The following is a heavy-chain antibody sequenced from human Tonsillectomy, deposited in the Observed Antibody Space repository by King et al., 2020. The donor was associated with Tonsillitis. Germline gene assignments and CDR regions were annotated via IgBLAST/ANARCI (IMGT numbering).Heavy chain of an antibody. D-gene: IGHD6-13*01. V-gene: IGHV3-30-3*01. Sequence: VQLVESGGGVVQPGRSLRLSCAASGFTFSTYAMHWVRQAPGKGLEWVAVISYDGTNKYYAYSVKGRFTISRENSKNTLYLQMNSLRPEDTAVYYCARDGYSTTWYYFDCWGQGSLVTVSS. CDR2: ISYDGTNK. CDR1: GFTFSTYA. CDR3: ARDGYSTTWYYFDC. J-gene: IGHJ4*02.